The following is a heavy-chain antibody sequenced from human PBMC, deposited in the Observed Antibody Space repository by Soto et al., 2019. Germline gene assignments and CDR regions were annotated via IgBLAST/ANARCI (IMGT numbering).Heavy chain of an antibody. CDR1: GGSISSTNW. J-gene: IGHJ4*02. D-gene: IGHD6-19*01. Sequence: QVQLQESGPGLVKPSGTLSLTCAVSGGSISSTNWWSWVRQPPGKGLEWIGEIYHSGSTNYNPSLKSRAPXSXDXXKHQFPRKLSSVTAADTAVYYCARVWDFSSAWVDYWGQGTLVTVSS. V-gene: IGHV4-4*02. CDR3: ARVWDFSSAWVDY. CDR2: IYHSGST.